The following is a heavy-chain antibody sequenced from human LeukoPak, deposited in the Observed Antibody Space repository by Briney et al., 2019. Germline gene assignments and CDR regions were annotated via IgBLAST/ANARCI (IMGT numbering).Heavy chain of an antibody. CDR3: ARGKGGYCSSTSCYRPNYFDY. D-gene: IGHD2-2*01. V-gene: IGHV4-4*07. Sequence: PSETLSLTCTVSGGSISSYYWSWIRQPAGKGLEWIGRIYTSRSTNYNPSLKSRVTMSVDTSKNQFSLKLSSVTAADTAVYYCARGKGGYCSSTSCYRPNYFDYWGQGTLVTVSS. CDR2: IYTSRST. CDR1: GGSISSYY. J-gene: IGHJ4*02.